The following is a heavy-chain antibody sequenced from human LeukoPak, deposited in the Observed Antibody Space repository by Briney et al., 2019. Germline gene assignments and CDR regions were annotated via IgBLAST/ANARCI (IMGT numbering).Heavy chain of an antibody. D-gene: IGHD3-22*01. CDR1: GFTFSSYW. J-gene: IGHJ3*02. V-gene: IGHV3-74*01. CDR2: INSDGSST. CDR3: ARDRVDYYDSSGLPGDAFDI. Sequence: GGSLRLSCAASGFTFSSYWMHWVRQAPGKGLVWVSRINSDGSSTSYAGSVKGRFTISRDNAKNTLYLQMNSLRAEDTAVYYCARDRVDYYDSSGLPGDAFDIWGQGTMVTVSS.